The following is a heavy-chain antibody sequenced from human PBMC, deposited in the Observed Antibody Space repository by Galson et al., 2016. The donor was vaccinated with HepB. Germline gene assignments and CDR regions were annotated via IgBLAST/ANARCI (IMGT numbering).Heavy chain of an antibody. Sequence: TLSLTCTVSGGSVSSGGYFWSWLRQLPGKGLEWIGYIYHSGSTYYNPSLKSRLNMSVDTSKNQFSLKLSSVTAADTAVYYCARDYSTSSYWFDPWGQGILVTVSS. V-gene: IGHV4-31*03. J-gene: IGHJ5*02. CDR2: IYHSGST. CDR1: GGSVSSGGYF. CDR3: ARDYSTSSYWFDP. D-gene: IGHD6-6*01.